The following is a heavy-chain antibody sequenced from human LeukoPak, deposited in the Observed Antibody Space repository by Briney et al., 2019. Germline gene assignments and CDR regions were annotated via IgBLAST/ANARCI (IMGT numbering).Heavy chain of an antibody. J-gene: IGHJ1*01. D-gene: IGHD3-22*01. CDR1: GFTFSRYG. CDR3: AKDHYYDSSGYSEYFQH. V-gene: IGHV3-30*18. Sequence: PGGSLRLSCAASGFTFSRYGIHWVRQAPGKGLEWVAVISYDGGIKYYADSVKGRFTISRDNSKNTLYLQMNSLRAEDTAVYYCAKDHYYDSSGYSEYFQHWGQGTLVTVSS. CDR2: ISYDGGIK.